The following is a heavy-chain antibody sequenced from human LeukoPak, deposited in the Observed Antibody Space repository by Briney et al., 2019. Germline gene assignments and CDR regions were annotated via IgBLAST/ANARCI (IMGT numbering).Heavy chain of an antibody. CDR2: IRYDGSKR. J-gene: IGHJ6*03. Sequence: PGGSLRLSCAASGFVFGAYGMHWVRQAPGKGLEWVAFIRYDGSKRYYVDSVKGRFTISRDNSKNTLYLQMNSLRAEDTAVYYCASFPWIRNRAGYYYYMDVWGKGTTVTVSS. CDR1: GFVFGAYG. V-gene: IGHV3-30*02. D-gene: IGHD5-12*01. CDR3: ASFPWIRNRAGYYYYMDV.